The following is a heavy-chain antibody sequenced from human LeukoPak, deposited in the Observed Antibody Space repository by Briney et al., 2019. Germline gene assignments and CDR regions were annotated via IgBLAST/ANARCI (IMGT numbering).Heavy chain of an antibody. D-gene: IGHD3-10*01. CDR2: IKQDGSEK. CDR1: GFTFSSYI. CDR3: YGSGSYFGYYGMDV. Sequence: GGSLRLSCEASGFTFSSYIMTWVRQAPGKGLELVANIKQDGSEKYYVDSVKGRFTISRDNAKNSLYLQMNSLRAEDTAVYYCYGSGSYFGYYGMDVWGQGTTVTVSS. J-gene: IGHJ6*02. V-gene: IGHV3-7*01.